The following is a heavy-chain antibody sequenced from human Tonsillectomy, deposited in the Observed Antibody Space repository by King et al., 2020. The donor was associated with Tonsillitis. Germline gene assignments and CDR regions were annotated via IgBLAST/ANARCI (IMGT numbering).Heavy chain of an antibody. CDR1: GFTFSSYA. D-gene: IGHD3/OR15-3a*01. CDR2: ISYDGSNK. J-gene: IGHJ4*02. Sequence: VQLVESGGGVVQPGRSLRLSCAASGFTFSSYAMHWVRQAPGKGLEWVAVISYDGSNKYYADSVKGRFTISRDNSKNTLYVQMNSLRGEDTAVYYCARAETFGTVDYWGQGTLVTVSS. CDR3: ARAETFGTVDY. V-gene: IGHV3-30-3*01.